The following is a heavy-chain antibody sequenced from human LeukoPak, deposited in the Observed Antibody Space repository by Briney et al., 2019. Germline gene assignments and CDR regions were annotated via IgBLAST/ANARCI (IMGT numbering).Heavy chain of an antibody. J-gene: IGHJ4*02. Sequence: PSETLSLTCTVSGGSISSGSYYWSWIRQPAGKGLEWIGRIYTSGSTNYNPSLKSRVTISVDTSKNQFSLKLSSVTAAGTAVYYCARDAIAGATYFDYGSQGTLVTVSS. CDR2: IYTSGST. V-gene: IGHV4-61*02. D-gene: IGHD1-26*01. CDR1: GGSISSGSYY. CDR3: ARDAIAGATYFDY.